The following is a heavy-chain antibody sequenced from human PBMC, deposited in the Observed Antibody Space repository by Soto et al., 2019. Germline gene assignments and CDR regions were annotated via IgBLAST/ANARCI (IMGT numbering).Heavy chain of an antibody. J-gene: IGHJ4*02. Sequence: QVQLVQSGAELKKPGSSVKVSCKASGDTFSFYTINWVRQAPGLGLEWMGRVNPILSMSNYVQKFQGRVTRTAHKCTSTAYMELRSLSSEDTAFYYCAASYGSGYRAFDYWGQGALVTVSS. D-gene: IGHD3-10*01. CDR1: GDTFSFYT. CDR2: VNPILSMS. CDR3: AASYGSGYRAFDY. V-gene: IGHV1-69*02.